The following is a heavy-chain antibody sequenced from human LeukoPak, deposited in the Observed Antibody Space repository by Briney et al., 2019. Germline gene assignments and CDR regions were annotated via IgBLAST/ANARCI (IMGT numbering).Heavy chain of an antibody. CDR1: GFTFSNYC. CDR2: IDGGSNTI. Sequence: GGSLRLSCAVSGFTFSNYCMNWVRQAPGKGLEWVSYIDGGSNTIYYADSVKGRFTISRDNAKNSLYLQMNSLRAEDTAVYYCARDKLYDSSGYYYGCDYWGQGTLVTVSS. J-gene: IGHJ4*02. D-gene: IGHD3-22*01. V-gene: IGHV3-48*01. CDR3: ARDKLYDSSGYYYGCDY.